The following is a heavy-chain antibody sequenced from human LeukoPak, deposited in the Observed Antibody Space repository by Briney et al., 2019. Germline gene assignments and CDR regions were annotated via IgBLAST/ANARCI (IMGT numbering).Heavy chain of an antibody. Sequence: PGGSLRLSCAASGFTLSTHGMHWVRQAPGKGLEWVAGMWYDGSREDYADSVKGRFTISRDNAKNSLYLQMNSLRAEDTAVYYCARDRRSTHYYYYYMDVWGKGTTVTVSS. J-gene: IGHJ6*03. V-gene: IGHV3-33*01. D-gene: IGHD1-26*01. CDR1: GFTLSTHG. CDR2: MWYDGSRE. CDR3: ARDRRSTHYYYYYMDV.